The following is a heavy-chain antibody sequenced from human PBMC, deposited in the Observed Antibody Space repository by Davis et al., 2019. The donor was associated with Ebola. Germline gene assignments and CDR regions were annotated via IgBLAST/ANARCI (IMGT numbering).Heavy chain of an antibody. Sequence: GGSLRLSCAASGFTFSSYAMHWVRQAPGKGLEWVAVISYDGSNKYYADSVKGRFTISRDNSKNTLYLQMNSLRAEDTAVYYCARDGDSSGWRSNWFDPWGQGTLVTVSS. J-gene: IGHJ5*02. CDR3: ARDGDSSGWRSNWFDP. V-gene: IGHV3-30-3*01. CDR1: GFTFSSYA. CDR2: ISYDGSNK. D-gene: IGHD6-19*01.